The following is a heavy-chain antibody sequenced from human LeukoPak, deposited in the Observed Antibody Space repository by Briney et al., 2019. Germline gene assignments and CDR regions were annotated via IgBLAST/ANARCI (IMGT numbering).Heavy chain of an antibody. CDR2: ISYDGSNK. Sequence: GGSLRLSCAASGFTFSSYAMHWVRRAPGKGLEWVAVISYDGSNKYYADSVKGRFTISRDNSKNTLYLQMNSLRAEDTAVYYCARDLSYSSTYYYGSGSPHYWGQGTLVTVSS. CDR3: ARDLSYSSTYYYGSGSPHY. J-gene: IGHJ4*02. CDR1: GFTFSSYA. D-gene: IGHD3-10*01. V-gene: IGHV3-30*04.